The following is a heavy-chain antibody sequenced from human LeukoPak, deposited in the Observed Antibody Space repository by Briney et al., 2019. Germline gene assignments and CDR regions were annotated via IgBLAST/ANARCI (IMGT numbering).Heavy chain of an antibody. CDR1: GYTFTSYG. J-gene: IGHJ4*02. D-gene: IGHD3-3*01. CDR3: ARSSNPPGNYDFWTRAYYYFDY. CDR2: ISAYNGNT. Sequence: ASVKVSCKASGYTFTSYGISWVRQAPGQGLEWMGWISAYNGNTNYAQKLQGRVTMTTDTSTSTAYMELRSLRSDDTAVYYCARSSNPPGNYDFWTRAYYYFDYWGQGTLVTVSS. V-gene: IGHV1-18*01.